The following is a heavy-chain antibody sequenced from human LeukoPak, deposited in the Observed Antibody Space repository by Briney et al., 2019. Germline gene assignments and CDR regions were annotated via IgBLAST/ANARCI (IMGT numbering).Heavy chain of an antibody. CDR2: ISAYNGNT. Sequence: ASVNVSCKASGYTFTGYYMHWVRQAPGQGLEWMGWISAYNGNTNYAQKLQGRVTMTTDTSTSTAYMELRSLSSDDTAVYYCARDIVGYCSSTSCYGWFDPWGQGTLVTVSS. V-gene: IGHV1-18*04. J-gene: IGHJ5*02. D-gene: IGHD2-2*01. CDR1: GYTFTGYY. CDR3: ARDIVGYCSSTSCYGWFDP.